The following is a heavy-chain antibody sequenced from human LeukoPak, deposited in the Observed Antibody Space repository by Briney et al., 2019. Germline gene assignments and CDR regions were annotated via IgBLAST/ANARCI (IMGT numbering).Heavy chain of an antibody. Sequence: PGGSLRLSCAASGFTFSSYSMNWVRQAPGKGLEWVSSISSSSSYIYYADSVKGRFTISRDNAKNSLYLQMNSLRAEDTAVYYCAGGTYDYVWGSYRQDYWGQGTLVTVSS. CDR2: ISSSSSYI. V-gene: IGHV3-21*01. CDR3: AGGTYDYVWGSYRQDY. CDR1: GFTFSSYS. J-gene: IGHJ4*02. D-gene: IGHD3-16*02.